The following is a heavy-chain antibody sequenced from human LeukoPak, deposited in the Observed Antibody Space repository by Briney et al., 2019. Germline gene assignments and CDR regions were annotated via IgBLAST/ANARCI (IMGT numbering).Heavy chain of an antibody. Sequence: ASVKVSCKVSGYTFTGYYMHWVGQAPGQGLEWMGWINPNRGGTNYAQKFQGRVTMTRDTSISTAYMELSRLRSDDTAVYYCARAPVSGSYSDAFDIWGQGTMVTVSS. D-gene: IGHD1-26*01. CDR1: GYTFTGYY. V-gene: IGHV1-2*02. CDR3: ARAPVSGSYSDAFDI. CDR2: INPNRGGT. J-gene: IGHJ3*02.